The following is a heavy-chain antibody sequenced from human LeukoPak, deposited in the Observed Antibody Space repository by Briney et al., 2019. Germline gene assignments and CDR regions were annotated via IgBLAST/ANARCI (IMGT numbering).Heavy chain of an antibody. CDR3: ARKGYCSSTSCPRGAFDI. Sequence: SETLSLTCTVSGGSISSYYWSWIRQPAGKGLEWIGRIYTSGSTNYNPSLKSRVTMSVDASKNQFSLKLSSVTAADTAVYYCARKGYCSSTSCPRGAFDIWGQGTMVTVSS. J-gene: IGHJ3*02. CDR1: GGSISSYY. D-gene: IGHD2-2*01. CDR2: IYTSGST. V-gene: IGHV4-4*07.